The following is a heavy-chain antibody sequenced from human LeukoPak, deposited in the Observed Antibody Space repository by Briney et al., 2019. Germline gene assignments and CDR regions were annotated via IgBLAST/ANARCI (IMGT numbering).Heavy chain of an antibody. J-gene: IGHJ4*02. D-gene: IGHD7-27*01. CDR1: GGSLSSYY. CDR3: ARAVANWVYYFDY. Sequence: SETLSLTCTVSGGSLSSYYWSWLRQPPGKGLEWIGYIYYSGSTNYNPSLKSRVTISVDTAKSQFSLKLSSVTAADTAVYYCARAVANWVYYFDYWGQGTLVTVSS. CDR2: IYYSGST. V-gene: IGHV4-59*01.